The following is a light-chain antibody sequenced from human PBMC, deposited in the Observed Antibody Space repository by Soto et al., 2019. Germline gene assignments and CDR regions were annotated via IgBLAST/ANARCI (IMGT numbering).Light chain of an antibody. CDR2: DAS. V-gene: IGKV3-15*01. J-gene: IGKJ4*01. Sequence: EIVMTQSPVTLSVSPGERATLSCRASQTIRSDLAWYQQKPGQAPRLLISDASTRSTSIPARFNGSGAGTAFTLAISSLQSEDFAIYYCHQYNTWPRTFGGGTKVEIK. CDR3: HQYNTWPRT. CDR1: QTIRSD.